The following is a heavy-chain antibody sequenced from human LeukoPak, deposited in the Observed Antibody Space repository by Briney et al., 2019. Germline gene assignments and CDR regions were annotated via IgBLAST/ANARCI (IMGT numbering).Heavy chain of an antibody. CDR3: ATGVYCSGGSCYSRFDY. J-gene: IGHJ4*02. Sequence: SVKVSCKASGGTFSSYTISWVRQAPGQGLEWMGRIIPILGEPDYAQKFQGRVTMTEDTSTDTAYMELSSLRSEDTAVYYCATGVYCSGGSCYSRFDYWGQGTLVTVSS. D-gene: IGHD2-15*01. V-gene: IGHV1-69*08. CDR2: IIPILGEP. CDR1: GGTFSSYT.